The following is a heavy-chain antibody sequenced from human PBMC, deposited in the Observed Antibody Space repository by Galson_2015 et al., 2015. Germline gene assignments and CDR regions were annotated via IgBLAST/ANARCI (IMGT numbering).Heavy chain of an antibody. CDR2: IFHNGHT. CDR1: GGSITTNNW. CDR3: AALVPRRDY. D-gene: IGHD6-6*01. V-gene: IGHV4-4*02. J-gene: IGHJ4*02. Sequence: ETLSLTCGVFGGSITTNNWWTWVRQPPGKGLEWIGQIFHNGHTNYNPSLKSRVTLSVDKSQNRFSLNLTSVTAADTATYYCAALVPRRDYWGRGTLVIVSS.